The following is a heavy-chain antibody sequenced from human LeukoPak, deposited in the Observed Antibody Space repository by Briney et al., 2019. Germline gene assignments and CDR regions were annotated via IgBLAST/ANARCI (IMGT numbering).Heavy chain of an antibody. CDR2: IIPIFGTA. D-gene: IGHD3-10*01. CDR1: GGTFSSYA. Sequence: VASVKVSCKASGGTFSSYAISWVRQAPGQGLEWMGGIIPIFGTANYAQKFQGRVTITADESTSTAYMELSSLRSEDTAVYYCARAPGGNYYGSGSYSYFDYWGQGTLVTVSS. CDR3: ARAPGGNYYGSGSYSYFDY. V-gene: IGHV1-69*13. J-gene: IGHJ4*02.